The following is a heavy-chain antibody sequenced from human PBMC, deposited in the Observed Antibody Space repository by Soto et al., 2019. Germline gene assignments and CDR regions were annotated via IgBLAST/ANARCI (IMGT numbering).Heavy chain of an antibody. J-gene: IGHJ4*02. V-gene: IGHV3-23*01. Sequence: AGGSLRLSCAASGFTFSSYAMSWVRQAPGKGLEWVSAISGSGGSTYYADSVKGRFTISRDNSKNTLYLQMNSLRAEDTAVYYCANRGTHYYDSSGYYIDYWGQGTLVTVSS. D-gene: IGHD3-22*01. CDR1: GFTFSSYA. CDR2: ISGSGGST. CDR3: ANRGTHYYDSSGYYIDY.